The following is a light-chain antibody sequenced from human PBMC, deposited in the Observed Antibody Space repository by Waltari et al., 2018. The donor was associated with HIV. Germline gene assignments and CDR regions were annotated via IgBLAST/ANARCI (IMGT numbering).Light chain of an antibody. CDR1: QSVSSSY. CDR3: QQYGSSPYT. J-gene: IGKJ2*01. CDR2: DAS. Sequence: EIVLTQSPGTLSLSPGEGATLSCRASQSVSSSYLAWYQQKPGQTPRLLIYDASNSATGIPDRFSGSGSGTDFTLTISRLEPEDFAVYSCQQYGSSPYTFGQGTKLEIK. V-gene: IGKV3-20*01.